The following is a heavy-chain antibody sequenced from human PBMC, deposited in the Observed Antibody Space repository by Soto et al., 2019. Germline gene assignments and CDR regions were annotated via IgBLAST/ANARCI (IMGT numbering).Heavy chain of an antibody. J-gene: IGHJ5*02. V-gene: IGHV5-10-1*01. CDR3: ARLFCSTDTCDSWFDP. D-gene: IGHD1-26*01. CDR2: IDPRDTQT. CDR1: GYTFTTFW. Sequence: PGESLKISCTGFGYTFTTFWISWVSQLPGKGMGSRGRIDPRDTQTNYSQSFQGHDTTSIDKSISTAHLHGDSLKASYTAMYYCARLFCSTDTCDSWFDPWGQGTLVTVSS.